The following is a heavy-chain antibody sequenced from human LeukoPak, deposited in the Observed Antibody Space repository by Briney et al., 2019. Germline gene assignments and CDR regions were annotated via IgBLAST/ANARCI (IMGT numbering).Heavy chain of an antibody. J-gene: IGHJ4*02. V-gene: IGHV4-59*08. CDR1: GGSISSHY. Sequence: SETLSLTCTVSGGSISSHYWSWIRQPPGKGLEWIGYIYYSGSTNYNPSLRSRVTISLDTSKNQFSLKLNSVTAADTAVYYCARPAVAYRFGELSYWGQGTLVTVSS. D-gene: IGHD3-10*01. CDR2: IYYSGST. CDR3: ARPAVAYRFGELSY.